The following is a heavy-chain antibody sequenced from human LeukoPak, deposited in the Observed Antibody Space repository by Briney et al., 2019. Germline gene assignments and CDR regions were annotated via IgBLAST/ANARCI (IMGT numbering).Heavy chain of an antibody. V-gene: IGHV3-23*01. CDR1: GFTFSSYD. J-gene: IGHJ6*03. CDR3: ARATSGECSSTSCYGYYYYMDV. Sequence: PGGSLRLSCAASGFTFSSYDMSWVRQAPGKGLKWVSAISGSGATTYYADSVKGRFTISRDNAKNSLYLQMNSLRAEDTAVYYCARATSGECSSTSCYGYYYYMDVWGKGTTVTVSS. CDR2: ISGSGATT. D-gene: IGHD2-2*01.